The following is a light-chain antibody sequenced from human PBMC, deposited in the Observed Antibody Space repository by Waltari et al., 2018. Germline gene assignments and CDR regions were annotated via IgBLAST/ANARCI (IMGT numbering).Light chain of an antibody. Sequence: QSALTQPASVSGSPGQSITISCTGTSRDVGSYNLVSRYQQHPGKAPKLMIYEVNKWPSGVSSRFSGSKSGNTASLTISGLQAEDEADYYCCSYAGSSTWVFGGGTKLTVL. J-gene: IGLJ3*02. CDR3: CSYAGSSTWV. CDR1: SRDVGSYNL. CDR2: EVN. V-gene: IGLV2-23*02.